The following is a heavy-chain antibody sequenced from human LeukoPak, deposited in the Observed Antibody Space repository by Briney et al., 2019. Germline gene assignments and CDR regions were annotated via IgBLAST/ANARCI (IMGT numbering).Heavy chain of an antibody. CDR1: GYTFTGYY. CDR2: INPNSGGT. Sequence: ASVKVSCKASGYTFTGYYMHWVRQAPGQGLEWMGRINPNSGGTNYAQKFQGRVTMTRDTSISTAYMELSRLRSDDTAVYYCARDSAVAGTFGVWNYWGQGTLVTVSS. CDR3: ARDSAVAGTFGVWNY. J-gene: IGHJ4*02. D-gene: IGHD6-19*01. V-gene: IGHV1-2*06.